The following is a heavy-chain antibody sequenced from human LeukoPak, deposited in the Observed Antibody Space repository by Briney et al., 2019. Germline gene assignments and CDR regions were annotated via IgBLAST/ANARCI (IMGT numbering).Heavy chain of an antibody. V-gene: IGHV1-46*01. CDR3: ARDNTACGPFDY. CDR2: INPSGGRT. D-gene: IGHD5-18*01. CDR1: GNTFTSYY. J-gene: IGHJ4*02. Sequence: ASVKVSCKASGNTFTSYYMHWVRQAPGQGPEWMGIINPSGGRTNYAQKFQGRVTMTRDTSTSAVYMELSSLRSEDTAMYYCARDNTACGPFDYWGKGTRVTVSS.